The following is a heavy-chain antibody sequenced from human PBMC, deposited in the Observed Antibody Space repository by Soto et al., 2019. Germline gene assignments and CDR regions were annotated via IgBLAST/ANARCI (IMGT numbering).Heavy chain of an antibody. D-gene: IGHD6-13*01. V-gene: IGHV1-8*01. CDR3: ARGRVAAAGTVPWFDP. CDR2: MNPNSGNT. CDR1: GYTFTSYD. Sequence: ASVKVSCKASGYTFTSYDINWVRQATGQGLEWMGWMNPNSGNTGYAQKFQGRVTMTRNTSISTAYMELSSLRSEDTAVYYCARGRVAAAGTVPWFDPWGKGTLVTVSS. J-gene: IGHJ5*02.